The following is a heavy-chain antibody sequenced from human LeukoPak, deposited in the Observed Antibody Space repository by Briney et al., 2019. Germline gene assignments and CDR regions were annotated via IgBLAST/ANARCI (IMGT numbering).Heavy chain of an antibody. V-gene: IGHV3-7*01. D-gene: IGHD1/OR15-1a*01. CDR3: ARPPTYNWNIEY. J-gene: IGHJ4*02. Sequence: GGSLRLSCAASGFTFSNYWMSWVRQAPGKGLEWVSNIKQDGSEKYYVDSVKGRFTISRNNAKNSLYLQMDNLRAEDTAMYYCARPPTYNWNIEYWGQGTLVTVSS. CDR2: IKQDGSEK. CDR1: GFTFSNYW.